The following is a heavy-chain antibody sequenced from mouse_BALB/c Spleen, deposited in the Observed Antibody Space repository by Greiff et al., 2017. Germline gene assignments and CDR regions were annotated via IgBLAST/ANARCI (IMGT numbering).Heavy chain of an antibody. CDR2: IYPGDGDT. Sequence: QVQLKQSGAELVRPGSSVKISCKASGYAFSSYWMNWVKQRPGQGLEWIGQIYPGDGDTNYNGKFKGKATLTADKSSSTAYMQLSSLTSEDSAVYVCARWEMGAWFAYWGQGTLVTVSA. CDR3: ARWEMGAWFAY. J-gene: IGHJ3*01. V-gene: IGHV1-80*01. CDR1: GYAFSSYW. D-gene: IGHD4-1*01.